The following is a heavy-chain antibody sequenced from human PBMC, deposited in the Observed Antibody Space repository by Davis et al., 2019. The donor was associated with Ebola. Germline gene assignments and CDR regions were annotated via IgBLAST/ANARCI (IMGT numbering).Heavy chain of an antibody. D-gene: IGHD6-13*01. Sequence: SLKISCEASGFIFGDFAMHWVRQAPGKGLEWVSAISWNSGSVGYADSVKGRFTISRDNAKNCLYLEMKSLRAEDTALYYCAKEAYSSSWGGPNYGMDVWGKGTTVTVSS. CDR3: AKEAYSSSWGGPNYGMDV. CDR1: GFIFGDFA. V-gene: IGHV3-9*01. J-gene: IGHJ6*04. CDR2: ISWNSGSV.